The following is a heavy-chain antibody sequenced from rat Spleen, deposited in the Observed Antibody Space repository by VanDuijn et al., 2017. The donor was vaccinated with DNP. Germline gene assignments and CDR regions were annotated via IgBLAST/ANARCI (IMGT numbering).Heavy chain of an antibody. CDR2: INKDGSTM. CDR3: VREDRGVDY. J-gene: IGHJ2*01. V-gene: IGHV4-2*01. CDR1: GFNFNDYW. D-gene: IGHD5-1*01. Sequence: EVKLVESGGGLVQPGRSLKLSCAASGFNFNDYWMGWVRQAPGKGLEWIGEINKDGSTMNYTPSLKDKFTISRDNAQNTLYLQMSKLGSEDAGIYYCVREDRGVDYWGQGVMVTVSS.